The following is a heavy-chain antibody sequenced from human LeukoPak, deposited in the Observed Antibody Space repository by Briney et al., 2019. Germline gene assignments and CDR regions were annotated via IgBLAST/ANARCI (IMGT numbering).Heavy chain of an antibody. D-gene: IGHD5-18*01. CDR1: GGSISSSSYY. CDR2: IYYSGST. CDR3: ARGGVRSYGSNWFDP. J-gene: IGHJ5*02. V-gene: IGHV4-39*07. Sequence: SETLSLTCTVSGGSISSSSYYWGWIRQPPGKGLEWIGSIYYSGSTYYNPSLKSRVTISVDTSKNQFSLKLSSVTAADTAVYYCARGGVRSYGSNWFDPWGQGTLVTVSS.